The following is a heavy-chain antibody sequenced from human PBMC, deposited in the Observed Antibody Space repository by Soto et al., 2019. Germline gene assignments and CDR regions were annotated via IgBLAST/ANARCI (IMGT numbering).Heavy chain of an antibody. CDR2: IYYSGST. CDR3: ATRAASVVATTSMFSWFDP. V-gene: IGHV4-39*01. CDR1: GGSISSSSFY. Sequence: PSETLSLTCTVSGGSISSSSFYWGWIRQPPGKGLEWIGSIYYSGSTFYNPSLKSRVTISVDTSKNQFSLKLSSVTAADTAVYYCATRAASVVATTSMFSWFDPWGQGTLVTVSS. D-gene: IGHD5-12*01. J-gene: IGHJ5*02.